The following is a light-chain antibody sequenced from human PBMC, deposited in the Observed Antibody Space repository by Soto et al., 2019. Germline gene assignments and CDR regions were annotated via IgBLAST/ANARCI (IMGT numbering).Light chain of an antibody. CDR1: QGIGDT. Sequence: EVVLTQSPATLSVSPGEGVTLSCRASQGIGDTLAWYQHKPGQTPRIIIYDKSARATGVPDRLSGSGSGTELNLTISRLQPGDFATYYCQHYNTYPWTCGQGTKVDIK. V-gene: IGKV3-15*01. CDR2: DKS. J-gene: IGKJ1*01. CDR3: QHYNTYPWT.